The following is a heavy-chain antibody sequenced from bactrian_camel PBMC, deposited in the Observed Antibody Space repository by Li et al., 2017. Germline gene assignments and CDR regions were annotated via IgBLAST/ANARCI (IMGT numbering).Heavy chain of an antibody. J-gene: IGHJ4*01. V-gene: IGHV3S54*01. CDR2: IFTCDNTT. CDR3: AGEIKLGWGDCPTDGPGEYIY. Sequence: HVQLVESGGGSVQAGGSLRLSCTVSGLIDRSNRMGWFRQAPGKEREGVAHIFTCDNTTYYADSVKGRFTISQDNAKNTVHLQMNNLLLDDIAMYYCAGEIKLGWGDCPTDGPGEYIYWGHGTQVTVS. D-gene: IGHD5*01. CDR1: GLIDRSNR.